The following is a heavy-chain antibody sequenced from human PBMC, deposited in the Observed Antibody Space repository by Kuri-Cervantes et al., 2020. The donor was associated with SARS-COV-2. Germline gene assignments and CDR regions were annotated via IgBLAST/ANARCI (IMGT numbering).Heavy chain of an antibody. CDR3: ARERILPRRAFGYEFDY. D-gene: IGHD5-12*01. Sequence: VKVSCKAAGYTFTSYTMHWVRQAPGQRLEWMGWINAGNGNTKYSQKFQGRVTITRDTSASTAYMELSSLRSEDTAVYYCARERILPRRAFGYEFDYWGQGTLVTVSS. V-gene: IGHV1-3*01. CDR1: GYTFTSYT. CDR2: INAGNGNT. J-gene: IGHJ4*02.